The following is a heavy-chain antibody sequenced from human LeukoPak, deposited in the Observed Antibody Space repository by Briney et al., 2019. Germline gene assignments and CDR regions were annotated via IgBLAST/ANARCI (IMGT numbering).Heavy chain of an antibody. J-gene: IGHJ6*02. CDR3: ARDPTYYYTSGTRPIGMDV. CDR2: ISYYGSSV. Sequence: GRSLRLSCAASGFTFRSYGMHWVRQSPGKELEAVAVISYYGSSVYQADSVKGRFTISRDNSKNTLYLQMNSLRAEDTAVYYCARDPTYYYTSGTRPIGMDVWGQGTTVTVSS. D-gene: IGHD3-10*01. V-gene: IGHV3-30*03. CDR1: GFTFRSYG.